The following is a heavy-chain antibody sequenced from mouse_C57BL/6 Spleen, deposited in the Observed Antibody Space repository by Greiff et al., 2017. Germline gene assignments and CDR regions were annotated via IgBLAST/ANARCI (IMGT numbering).Heavy chain of an antibody. CDR3: AAASLYSNYSAGLAY. CDR1: GYTFTEYT. CDR2: FYPGSGSI. D-gene: IGHD2-5*01. J-gene: IGHJ3*01. V-gene: IGHV1-62-2*01. Sequence: QVQLQQSGAELVKPGASVKLSCKASGYTFTEYTIHWVKQRSGQGLEWIGWFYPGSGSIKYNEKFKDKATLTADKSSSTAYMQLSSLTYEDSAVYYCAAASLYSNYSAGLAYWGQGTLVTVSA.